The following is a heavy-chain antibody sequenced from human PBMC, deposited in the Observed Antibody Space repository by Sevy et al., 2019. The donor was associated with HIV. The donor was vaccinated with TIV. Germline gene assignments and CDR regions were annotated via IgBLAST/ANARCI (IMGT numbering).Heavy chain of an antibody. CDR1: GGTFSSYA. CDR3: ARYGMEDYYDSSGYLYYFDY. Sequence: ASVKVSCKASGGTFSSYAISWVRQAPGQGLEWMGGMIPIFGTANYAQKFQGRVTITADESTSTAYMELSSLRSEDTAVYYCARYGMEDYYDSSGYLYYFDYWGQGTLVTVSS. CDR2: MIPIFGTA. J-gene: IGHJ4*02. D-gene: IGHD3-22*01. V-gene: IGHV1-69*13.